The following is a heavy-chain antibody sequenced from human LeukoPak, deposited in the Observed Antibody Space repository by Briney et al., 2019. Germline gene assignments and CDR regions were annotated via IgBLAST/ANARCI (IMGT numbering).Heavy chain of an antibody. V-gene: IGHV1-8*01. Sequence: ASVKVSCKASGYTFTSYDINWVRQAPGQGLKWMGWMNPNSGNTGYARKFQGRVTMTRNTSISTAYMELSSLRSEDTAVYYCARGPGLDTAMVTPSDYWGQGTLVTVSS. D-gene: IGHD5-18*01. CDR3: ARGPGLDTAMVTPSDY. CDR2: MNPNSGNT. CDR1: GYTFTSYD. J-gene: IGHJ4*02.